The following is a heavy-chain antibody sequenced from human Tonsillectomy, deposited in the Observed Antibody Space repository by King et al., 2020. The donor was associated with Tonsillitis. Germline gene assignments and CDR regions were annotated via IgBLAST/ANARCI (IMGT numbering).Heavy chain of an antibody. V-gene: IGHV2-70*01. CDR1: GFSLSTSGMC. CDR3: ARIRHDYYDRRDYGMDV. Sequence: VTLKESGPALVKPTQTLTLTCTFSGFSLSTSGMCVSWIRQPPGKALEWLALIDWDDDKYYSTSLKTRLTISKDTSKNQVVLTMTNMDPVDTATYYCARIRHDYYDRRDYGMDVWGQGTTVTVSS. J-gene: IGHJ6*02. CDR2: IDWDDDK. D-gene: IGHD3-22*01.